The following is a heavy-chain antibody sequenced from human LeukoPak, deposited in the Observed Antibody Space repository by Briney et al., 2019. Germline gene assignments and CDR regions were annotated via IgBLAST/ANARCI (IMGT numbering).Heavy chain of an antibody. D-gene: IGHD5/OR15-5a*01. V-gene: IGHV4-59*01. J-gene: IGHJ3*02. CDR3: ARIKVSTISAFDI. CDR1: GGSIGTYY. CDR2: IYHTGST. Sequence: SETLSLTCTVSGGSIGTYYWTWIRQPPGKGLECIGFIYHTGSTNYNPSLKSRVTISVDTSKNQFFLKLNSVTAADTAIYYCARIKVSTISAFDIWGQGTMVTVAS.